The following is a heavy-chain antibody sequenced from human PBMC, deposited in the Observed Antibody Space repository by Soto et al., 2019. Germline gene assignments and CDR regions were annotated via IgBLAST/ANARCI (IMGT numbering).Heavy chain of an antibody. D-gene: IGHD6-19*01. CDR3: GLLIAVAAPVDY. CDR2: IIPIFGTA. Sequence: SVKVSCKASGGTFSSYAISWVRQAPGQGLEWMGGIIPIFGTANYAQKFQGRVTITADESTSTAYMELSSLRSEDTAVYYCGLLIAVAAPVDYWGQGTLVTVSS. V-gene: IGHV1-69*13. J-gene: IGHJ4*02. CDR1: GGTFSSYA.